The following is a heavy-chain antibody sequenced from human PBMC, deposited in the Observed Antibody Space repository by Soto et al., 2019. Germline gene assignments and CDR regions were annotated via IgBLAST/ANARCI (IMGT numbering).Heavy chain of an antibody. CDR2: LYSGGTI. J-gene: IGHJ6*02. CDR1: GFNVSNYY. Sequence: EVQLVESGGGLVQPGGSLRLSCEASGFNVSNYYMTWVRQAPGKGLEWVSVLYSGGTIYYADSVKGRFTISRHDSKNTLYLQMKSLRAEDTAVYYCARGGRSLGVDYYYGLDVWGQGTTVTVSS. CDR3: ARGGRSLGVDYYYGLDV. V-gene: IGHV3-53*04. D-gene: IGHD2-8*01.